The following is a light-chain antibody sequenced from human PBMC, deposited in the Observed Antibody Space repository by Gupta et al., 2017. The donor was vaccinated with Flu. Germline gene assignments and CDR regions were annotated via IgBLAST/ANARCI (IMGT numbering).Light chain of an antibody. J-gene: IGKJ1*01. CDR2: GAS. CDR3: QQYGSSRT. V-gene: IGKV3-20*01. CDR1: QSVSSSY. Sequence: GERATLSCRASQSVSSSYLAWYQKKPRQATRLLIYGASSRATGIPDRFSGSGSGTDFTLTISRLEPEDFAVYYWQQYGSSRTFGQGTKVEIK.